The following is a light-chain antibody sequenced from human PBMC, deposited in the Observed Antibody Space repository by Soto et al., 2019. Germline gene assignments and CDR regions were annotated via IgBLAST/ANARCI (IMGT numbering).Light chain of an antibody. CDR3: ATWDSSLSAVV. Sequence: QSALTQPPSVSAAPGQKVTISCSGTNSNIGNNYVSWYQQLPGTAPKLVISDTQKRPSGIPDRFSGSKSGTSATLGITGLQAGDEADYYCATWDSSLSAVVFGGGTKLTVL. CDR1: NSNIGNNY. J-gene: IGLJ2*01. V-gene: IGLV1-51*01. CDR2: DTQ.